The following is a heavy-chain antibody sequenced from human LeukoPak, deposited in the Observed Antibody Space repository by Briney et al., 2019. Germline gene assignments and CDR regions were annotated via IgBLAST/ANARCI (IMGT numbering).Heavy chain of an antibody. CDR2: INHSGST. J-gene: IGHJ6*03. Sequence: GSLRLSCAASGFTFSNAWMNWIRQPPGKGLEWIGEINHSGSTNYNPSLKSRVTISVDTSKNQFSLKLSSVTAADTAVYYCARGHYYMDVWGKGTTVTVSS. CDR1: GFTFSNAW. CDR3: ARGHYYMDV. V-gene: IGHV4-34*01.